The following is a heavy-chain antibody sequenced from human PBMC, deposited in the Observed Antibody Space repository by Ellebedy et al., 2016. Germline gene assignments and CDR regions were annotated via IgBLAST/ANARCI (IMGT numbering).Heavy chain of an antibody. CDR2: INYSGST. Sequence: SETLSLTCTVSGGSISSYYWSWIRQPPGKRLEWIGYINYSGSTNYNPSLKSRVTISVDTSKNPFSLKLSSVTAADTAVDYCARHVGGSRGWYLPWGQGTLVTVSS. V-gene: IGHV4-59*08. J-gene: IGHJ4*02. CDR3: ARHVGGSRGWYLP. CDR1: GGSISSYY. D-gene: IGHD6-19*01.